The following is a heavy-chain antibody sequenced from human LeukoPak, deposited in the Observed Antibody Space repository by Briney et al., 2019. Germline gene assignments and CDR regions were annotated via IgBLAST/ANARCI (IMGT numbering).Heavy chain of an antibody. V-gene: IGHV1-2*02. J-gene: IGHJ4*02. CDR2: INPNGGGT. D-gene: IGHD3-16*01. CDR3: ARDSTLRPFDY. Sequence: ASVKVSCKASGYTFTSYYIHWVRQVPGQGLESMGWINPNGGGTGYAQKFQGRVTMTRDTSISTAYMELSRLGSDDAAVYYCARDSTLRPFDYWGQGTLVTVSS. CDR1: GYTFTSYY.